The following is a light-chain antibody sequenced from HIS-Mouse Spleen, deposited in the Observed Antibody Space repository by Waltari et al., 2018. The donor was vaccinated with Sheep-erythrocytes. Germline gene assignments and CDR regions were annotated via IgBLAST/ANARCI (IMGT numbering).Light chain of an antibody. Sequence: QSALTQPASVSGSPGQSITILCTGTSSDVGSYHLVSWYQQHPGKAPKLMIYEGSKRPSGVSNRFSGSKSGNTASLTISGLQAEDEADYYCCSYAGSSTPWVFGGGTKLTVL. CDR3: CSYAGSSTPWV. J-gene: IGLJ3*02. CDR1: SSDVGSYHL. CDR2: EGS. V-gene: IGLV2-23*01.